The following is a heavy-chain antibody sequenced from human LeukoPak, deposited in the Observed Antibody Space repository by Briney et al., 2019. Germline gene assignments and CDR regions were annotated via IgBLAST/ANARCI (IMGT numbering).Heavy chain of an antibody. CDR2: INTNSGGT. D-gene: IGHD6-19*01. CDR1: GYTSTGYY. Sequence: GPSVNVACKPSGYTSTGYYMHWVRPAPGRGLEWMGWINTNSGGTKYAQKFQGRVTMTRDTSISTAYMELSRLTSDETAVYYCASGGERYSSGWYGDYWGQGTLVTVSS. CDR3: ASGGERYSSGWYGDY. V-gene: IGHV1-2*02. J-gene: IGHJ4*02.